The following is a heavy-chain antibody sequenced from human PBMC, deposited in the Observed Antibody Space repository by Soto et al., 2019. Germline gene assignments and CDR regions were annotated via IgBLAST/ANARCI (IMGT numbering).Heavy chain of an antibody. CDR1: GGSFSGYY. J-gene: IGHJ5*02. Sequence: QVQLQQWGAGLLTPSETLSLTCAVYGGSFSGYYWSWIRQPPGKGLEWIGEINHSGSTNYNPSLNSRVTLSVDTSKNQFSLKLSSVTAADTAVYYCARGKGSEGFDPWGQGTLVTVSS. CDR3: ARGKGSEGFDP. CDR2: INHSGST. V-gene: IGHV4-34*01.